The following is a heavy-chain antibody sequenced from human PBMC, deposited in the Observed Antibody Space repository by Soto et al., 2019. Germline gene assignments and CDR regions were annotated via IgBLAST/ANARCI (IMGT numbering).Heavy chain of an antibody. CDR2: TYYRSKWYN. CDR1: GDSVSSNSAA. V-gene: IGHV6-1*01. J-gene: IGHJ6*02. Sequence: SQTLSLTCAISGDSVSSNSAAWNWIRQSPSRGLKWLGRTYYRSKWYNDYAVSVKSRITINPDTSKNQFSLQLNSVTPEDTAVYYCARGVDTAMVGEENYYYYGMDVWGQGTTVTAP. CDR3: ARGVDTAMVGEENYYYYGMDV. D-gene: IGHD5-18*01.